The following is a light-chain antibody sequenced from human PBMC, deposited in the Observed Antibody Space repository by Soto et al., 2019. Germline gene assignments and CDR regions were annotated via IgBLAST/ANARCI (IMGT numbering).Light chain of an antibody. V-gene: IGKV3D-20*02. CDR1: ESISSSY. CDR3: QQRSNWPWT. J-gene: IGKJ1*01. CDR2: DAS. Sequence: IVFAESTSTLSFSPLARANVSCTATESISSSYLAWYQQRPGQAPRLLIYDASNRATGIPVRFSGSGSGTDYTLTITNLESEDFAVYYCQQRSNWPWTFGQGAKVDI.